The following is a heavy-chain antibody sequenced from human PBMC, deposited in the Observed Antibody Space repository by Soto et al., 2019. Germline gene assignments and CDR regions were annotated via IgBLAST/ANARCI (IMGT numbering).Heavy chain of an antibody. J-gene: IGHJ6*03. Sequence: SVKVSCKASGGTFSSYTISWVRQAPGQGLEWMGRIIPILGIANYAQKFQGRVTITADKSTNTAYMELSSLRSEDTAVYYCARDVGGYSSSSDYYYYMDVWGKGTTVTVSS. CDR1: GGTFSSYT. D-gene: IGHD6-6*01. V-gene: IGHV1-69*04. CDR3: ARDVGGYSSSSDYYYYMDV. CDR2: IIPILGIA.